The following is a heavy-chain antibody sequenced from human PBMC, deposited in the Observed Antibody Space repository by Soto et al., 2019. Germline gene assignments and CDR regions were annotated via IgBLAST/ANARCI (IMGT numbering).Heavy chain of an antibody. D-gene: IGHD6-13*01. CDR3: ARVSWYSSSWNYYYYGMDV. CDR1: GGTYSSYA. J-gene: IGHJ6*02. CDR2: IIPIFGTA. V-gene: IGHV1-69*01. Sequence: QVQLVQSGAEVKKPGSSVKVSCKASGGTYSSYAISWVRQAPGQGLEWMGGIIPIFGTANYAQKFQGRVTITADESTSTAYMELSSLRSEDTAVYYCARVSWYSSSWNYYYYGMDVWGQGTTVTVSS.